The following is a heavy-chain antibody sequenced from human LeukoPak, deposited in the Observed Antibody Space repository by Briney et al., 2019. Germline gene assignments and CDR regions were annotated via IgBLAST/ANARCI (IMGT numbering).Heavy chain of an antibody. Sequence: PSETLSLTCTVSGGSISRTSYYWGWIRQPPGKGLEWIGTVYYSGSTNYNPSLKSRVTISVDTSKNQFSLKLSSVTAADTAIYCCATHVDASRGYYFEDWGQGTLVTVSS. CDR1: GGSISRTSYY. CDR3: ATHVDASRGYYFED. V-gene: IGHV4-39*01. D-gene: IGHD5-12*01. J-gene: IGHJ4*02. CDR2: VYYSGST.